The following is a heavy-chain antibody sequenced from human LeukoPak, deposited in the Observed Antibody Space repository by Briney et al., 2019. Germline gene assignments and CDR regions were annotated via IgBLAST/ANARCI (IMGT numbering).Heavy chain of an antibody. CDR2: IYYSGST. Sequence: SQTLSLTCTVSGGSISSGGYYWSWIRQHPGKGLEWIGYIYYSGSTYYNPSLKSRVTISVDTSKNQSSLKLSSVTAADTAVYYCARVLAVAGDLDYWGQGTLVTVSS. CDR3: ARVLAVAGDLDY. CDR1: GGSISSGGYY. J-gene: IGHJ4*02. V-gene: IGHV4-31*03. D-gene: IGHD6-19*01.